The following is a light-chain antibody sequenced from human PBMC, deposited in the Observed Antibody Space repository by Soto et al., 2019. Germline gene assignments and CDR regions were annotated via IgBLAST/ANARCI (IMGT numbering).Light chain of an antibody. V-gene: IGKV3-20*01. CDR1: QSVSSSY. CDR3: QQSGSSPVA. J-gene: IGKJ2*01. Sequence: EIVLTQSPVTVSLSPGERATLSCRASQSVSSSYLAWYQQKPGQAPRLLIYGASSRATGIPDRFSGSGSGTDFTLTISRLEPEDFAVYYCQQSGSSPVAFGQGTKVDIK. CDR2: GAS.